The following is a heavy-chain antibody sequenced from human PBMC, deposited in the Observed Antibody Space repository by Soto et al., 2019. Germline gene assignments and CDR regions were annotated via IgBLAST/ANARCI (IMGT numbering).Heavy chain of an antibody. J-gene: IGHJ4*01. V-gene: IGHV3-48*02. Sequence: VGSLRLSFAPSPCSFNTYNMNLVRQAPGNALEWLSYITSKGSTRKYADSVEGRFTVSRDNAKNSLYLQLNSLTDDDTAVYYCAKANQPCTDTTCYSGPFDSWGQGPLVTVSS. D-gene: IGHD2-21*01. CDR3: AKANQPCTDTTCYSGPFDS. CDR1: PCSFNTYN. CDR2: ITSKGSTR.